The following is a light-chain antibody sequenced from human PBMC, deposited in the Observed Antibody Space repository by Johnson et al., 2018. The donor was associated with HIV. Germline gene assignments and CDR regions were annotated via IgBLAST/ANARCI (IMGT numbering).Light chain of an antibody. V-gene: IGLV1-51*02. CDR2: ENN. CDR1: NSNIGNNY. CDR3: GTWDSSLRVYV. Sequence: QSVLTQPPSVSAAPGQKVTISCSGSNSNIGNNYVSWYQQLPGTAPKLLIYENNQRSSGIPDRFSGSKSATSATLGITGLQTGDEADYYCGTWDSSLRVYVFGSGNQVTVL. J-gene: IGLJ1*01.